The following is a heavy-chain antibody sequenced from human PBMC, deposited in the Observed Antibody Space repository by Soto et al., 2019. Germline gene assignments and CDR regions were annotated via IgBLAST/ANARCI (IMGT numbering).Heavy chain of an antibody. J-gene: IGHJ4*02. CDR2: IIPIFGTA. V-gene: IGHV1-69*13. D-gene: IGHD2-15*01. Sequence: ASVKVSCKASGGTFSSYAISWVRQAPGQGLEWMGGIIPIFGTANYAQKFQGRVTITADESTSTAYMELSSLRSEDTAVYYCARDPAVKCLPYCSGGRWFDYWGQGTLVTVS. CDR3: ARDPAVKCLPYCSGGRWFDY. CDR1: GGTFSSYA.